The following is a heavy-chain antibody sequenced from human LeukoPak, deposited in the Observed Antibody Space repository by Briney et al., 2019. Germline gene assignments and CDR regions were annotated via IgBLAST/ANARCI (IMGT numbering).Heavy chain of an antibody. CDR1: GYTFTSYY. CDR3: AREGCSSTSCYGGNWFDP. J-gene: IGHJ5*02. CDR2: INPNSGGT. D-gene: IGHD2-2*01. Sequence: GASVKVSCKASGYTFTSYYMHWVRQAPGQGLEWMGWINPNSGGTNYAQKFQGWVTMTRDTSISTAYMELSRLRSDDTAVYYCAREGCSSTSCYGGNWFDPWGQGTLVTVSS. V-gene: IGHV1-2*04.